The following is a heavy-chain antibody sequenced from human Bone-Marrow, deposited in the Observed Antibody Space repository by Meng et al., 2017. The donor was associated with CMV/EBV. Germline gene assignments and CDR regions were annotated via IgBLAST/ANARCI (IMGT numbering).Heavy chain of an antibody. CDR3: AKDTRTGGVALRPTGYGMDV. CDR2: IYSGGST. Sequence: GGSLRLSCAASGFTVSSNYMSWVRQAPGKGLEWVSVIYSGGSTSYADSVKGRFTISRDNSKNTLFLQMNSLRAGDTAVYYCAKDTRTGGVALRPTGYGMDVWGQGTTITVSS. D-gene: IGHD6-6*01. J-gene: IGHJ6*02. V-gene: IGHV3-53*01. CDR1: GFTVSSNY.